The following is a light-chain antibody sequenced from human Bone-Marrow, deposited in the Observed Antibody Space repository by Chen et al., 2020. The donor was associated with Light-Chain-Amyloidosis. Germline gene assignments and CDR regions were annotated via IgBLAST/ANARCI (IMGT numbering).Light chain of an antibody. CDR2: DVS. V-gene: IGLV2-14*01. J-gene: IGLJ2*01. CDR3: SSYTSSSTV. CDR1: SSDVGGYNY. Sequence: QSALTQPASVSGGPGQSITISCTGTSSDVGGYNYVSWYQQHPGKAPKLMIYDVSNRPSGVSNRFSGSKSGNTASLTISGLQAEDEADYYCSSYTSSSTVFGGGTKLTVL.